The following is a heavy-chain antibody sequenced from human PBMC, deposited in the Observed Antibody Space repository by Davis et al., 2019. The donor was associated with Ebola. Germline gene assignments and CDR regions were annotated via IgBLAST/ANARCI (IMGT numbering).Heavy chain of an antibody. CDR1: GFTFSSYW. CDR2: IKQDGSEK. J-gene: IGHJ4*02. V-gene: IGHV3-7*03. D-gene: IGHD5-24*01. Sequence: GGSLRLSCAASGFTFSSYWMSWVRQAPGKGLEWVANIKQDGSEKYYVDSVKGRFTISRDNAKNSLYLQMNSLRAEDTAVYYCARLRWLQLRYFDYWGQGTLVTVSS. CDR3: ARLRWLQLRYFDY.